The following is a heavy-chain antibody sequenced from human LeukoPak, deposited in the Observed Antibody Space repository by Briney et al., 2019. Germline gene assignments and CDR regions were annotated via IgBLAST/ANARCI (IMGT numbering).Heavy chain of an antibody. CDR1: GFTVSSNY. J-gene: IGHJ4*02. CDR2: IGDDVVST. Sequence: GGSLRLSCAASGFTVSSNYMSWVRQAPGKGLEWVSAIGDDVVSTYYAESVKGRFTISRDNSKNTLHLQMNSLRAEDTATYYCARDSPLLTVWGQGTLVTVSS. V-gene: IGHV3-53*01. D-gene: IGHD3-9*01. CDR3: ARDSPLLTV.